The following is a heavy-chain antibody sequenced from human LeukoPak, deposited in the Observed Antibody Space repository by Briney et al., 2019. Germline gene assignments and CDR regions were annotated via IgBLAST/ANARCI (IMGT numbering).Heavy chain of an antibody. V-gene: IGHV5-51*01. D-gene: IGHD3-22*01. CDR1: GYSFTSYW. CDR2: IYPGDSDT. Sequence: GESLKISCKGSGYSFTSYWIDWVRQMPGKGLEWTGIIYPGDSDTRYSPSFQGQVTISADKSISTAYLQWSSLKASDTAMYYCARHVGYYDSSGYYYFDYWGQGTLVTVFS. CDR3: ARHVGYYDSSGYYYFDY. J-gene: IGHJ4*02.